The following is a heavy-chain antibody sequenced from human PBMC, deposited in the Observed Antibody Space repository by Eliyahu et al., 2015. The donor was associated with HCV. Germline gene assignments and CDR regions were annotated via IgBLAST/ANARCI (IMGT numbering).Heavy chain of an antibody. CDR3: AREIRDIVVVPAAIKEGWCFDP. Sequence: EVQLVESGGGLVQPGGSLRLSCAASGFTFSSYWMSWVRQAPGKGGGWVANIKQDGSEKYYVDSVKGRFTISRDNAKNSLYLQMNSLRAEDTAVYYCAREIRDIVVVPAAIKEGWCFDPWGQGTLVTVSS. J-gene: IGHJ5*02. CDR1: GFTFSSYW. CDR2: IKQDGSEK. D-gene: IGHD2-2*02. V-gene: IGHV3-7*03.